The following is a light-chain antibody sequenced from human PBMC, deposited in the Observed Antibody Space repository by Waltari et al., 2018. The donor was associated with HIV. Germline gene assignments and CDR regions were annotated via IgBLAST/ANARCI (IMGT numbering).Light chain of an antibody. CDR2: DDD. CDR3: QVWDSSTDHVI. V-gene: IGLV3-21*02. Sequence: SYTLTQPPSVSVAPGQPSRITCEGTTIGSRTVHWYQPNPGQAHTVVCYDDDDRPSGIPERFSGSNSENTATLTISRVEAGDEADYYCQVWDSSTDHVIFGGGTKLTVL. CDR1: TIGSRT. J-gene: IGLJ2*01.